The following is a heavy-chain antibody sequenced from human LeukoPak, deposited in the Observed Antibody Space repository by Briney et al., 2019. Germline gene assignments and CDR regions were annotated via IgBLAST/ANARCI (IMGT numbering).Heavy chain of an antibody. V-gene: IGHV4-34*01. CDR3: ARGSMGLGGYYFRESYLGFDY. J-gene: IGHJ4*02. D-gene: IGHD3-22*01. CDR2: INHSGST. CDR1: GGSFSGYY. Sequence: PSETLSLTCAVYGGSFSGYYWSWIRQPPGKGLEWIGEINHSGSTNYNPSLKSRVTISVDTSKNQFSLKLSSVTAADTAVYYCARGSMGLGGYYFRESYLGFDYWGQGTLVTVSS.